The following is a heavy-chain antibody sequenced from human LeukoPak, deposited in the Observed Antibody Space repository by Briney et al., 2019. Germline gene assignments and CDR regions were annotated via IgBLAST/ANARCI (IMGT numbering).Heavy chain of an antibody. J-gene: IGHJ5*02. CDR3: ARGEGSGWYVLDNWFDP. D-gene: IGHD6-19*01. CDR2: INPNSGNT. CDR1: GYTFTSYY. Sequence: ASVKVSCKASGYTFTSYYMHWVRQAPGQGLEWMGIINPNSGNTGYAQKFQGRVTMTRNTSISTAYMELSSLRSEDTAVYYCARGEGSGWYVLDNWFDPWGQGTLVTVSS. V-gene: IGHV1-8*02.